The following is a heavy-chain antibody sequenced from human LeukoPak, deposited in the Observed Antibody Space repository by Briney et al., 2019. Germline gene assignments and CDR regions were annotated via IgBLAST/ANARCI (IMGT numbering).Heavy chain of an antibody. J-gene: IGHJ3*02. Sequence: PGGSLRLSCAASGFTFSNSGMHWVRQAPGKGLEWVAIIWYDGSNKYYADSVKGRFTISRDNSKNTLYLQMNSLRAEDTAVYYCARDGGYGGNPNDAFDMWGQGTMVTVSS. CDR2: IWYDGSNK. V-gene: IGHV3-33*01. CDR3: ARDGGYGGNPNDAFDM. CDR1: GFTFSNSG. D-gene: IGHD4-23*01.